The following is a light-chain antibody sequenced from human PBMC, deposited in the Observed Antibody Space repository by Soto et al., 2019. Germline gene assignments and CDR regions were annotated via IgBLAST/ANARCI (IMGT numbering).Light chain of an antibody. CDR2: GAF. Sequence: EIVMTQSPATLSVSPGERATLSCRASQSVSSNLAWYQQKPGQAPRLLIYGAFTRATGIPARFSGSGSGTEFTLTISSLQSADFAVYYCQQYNNWPPMYTFGQGTKLEI. CDR1: QSVSSN. V-gene: IGKV3-15*01. J-gene: IGKJ2*01. CDR3: QQYNNWPPMYT.